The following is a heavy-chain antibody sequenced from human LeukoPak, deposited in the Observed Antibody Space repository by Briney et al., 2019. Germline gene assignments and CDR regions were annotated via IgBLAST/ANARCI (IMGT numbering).Heavy chain of an antibody. CDR1: GGSFSGYY. CDR2: INHSGST. D-gene: IGHD2-2*02. Sequence: TSETLSLTCAVYGGSFSGYYWSWIRQPPGKGLEWIGEINHSGSTNYNPSLKSRVTISVDTSKNQFSLKLSSVTAADTAVYYCARGGRVVPAAILGWGQGTLVTVSS. V-gene: IGHV4-34*01. J-gene: IGHJ4*02. CDR3: ARGGRVVPAAILG.